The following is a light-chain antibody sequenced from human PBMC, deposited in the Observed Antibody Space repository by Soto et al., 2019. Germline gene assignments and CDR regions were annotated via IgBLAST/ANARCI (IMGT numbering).Light chain of an antibody. V-gene: IGKV3-11*01. Sequence: EIVMTQSPATLSVSPGERATLSCRASHRVSSNLAWYQQKPGQAPSLLIYGASNRNTGIPDRFSGSGSGTDFTLTISSLEPEDFAVYYCQQRSNWPPFTFGPGTKVDIK. CDR3: QQRSNWPPFT. CDR1: HRVSSN. CDR2: GAS. J-gene: IGKJ3*01.